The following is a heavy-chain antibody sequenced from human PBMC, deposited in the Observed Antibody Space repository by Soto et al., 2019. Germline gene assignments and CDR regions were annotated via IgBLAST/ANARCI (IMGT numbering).Heavy chain of an antibody. V-gene: IGHV1-24*01. Sequence: GASVKVSCKVSGYTLTELSMHWVRKVPGKRLEWMGGFDPEDGETIYAQKSQGRVTMTEDTSTDTDYMELSSLRSETTAVYYCATGAVAGTVGAFDIWGQGTMVTVSS. J-gene: IGHJ3*02. CDR3: ATGAVAGTVGAFDI. CDR1: GYTLTELS. D-gene: IGHD6-19*01. CDR2: FDPEDGET.